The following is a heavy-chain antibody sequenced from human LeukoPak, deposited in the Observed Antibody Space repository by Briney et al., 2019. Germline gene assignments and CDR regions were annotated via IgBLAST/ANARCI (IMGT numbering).Heavy chain of an antibody. D-gene: IGHD6-13*01. CDR1: GFTFSSYS. Sequence: TGGSLRLSCATSGFTFSSYSMNWVRQAPGKGLEWVISISSDRNYIYYKDSVKGRFTVSRDSAKSSLYLQMHSLRADDTAVYYCAKGSAAVGQELDHWGQGTLVTVSS. J-gene: IGHJ4*02. CDR3: AKGSAAVGQELDH. CDR2: ISSDRNYI. V-gene: IGHV3-21*01.